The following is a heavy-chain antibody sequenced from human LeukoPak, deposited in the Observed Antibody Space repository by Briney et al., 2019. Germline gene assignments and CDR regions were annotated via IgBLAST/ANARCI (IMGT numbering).Heavy chain of an antibody. Sequence: SQTLSLTCTVSGGSISSGGYFWSWVRQHPGRSLEWIGYIYNSGRTYYNPSLKSRLTISGDTSKNQVSLKVTSVTAADTAVYYCARASDGSPPDYWGQGTQVTVSS. CDR1: GGSISSGGYF. V-gene: IGHV4-31*03. CDR2: IYNSGRT. CDR3: ARASDGSPPDY. D-gene: IGHD2-15*01. J-gene: IGHJ4*02.